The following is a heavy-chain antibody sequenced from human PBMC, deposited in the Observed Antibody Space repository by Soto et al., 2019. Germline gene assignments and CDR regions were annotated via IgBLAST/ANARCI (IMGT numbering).Heavy chain of an antibody. CDR1: GFTFSSYA. CDR3: PKGGIAARFPADFKH. Sequence: PGGSLRLSCAASGFTFSSYAMSWVRQAPGKGLEWVSAISGSGRSTYYADSVKGRFTISRDNSTNTLYLQMNSLSAEATAVYYFPKGGIAARFPADFKHWAQGTLATV. J-gene: IGHJ1*01. V-gene: IGHV3-23*01. D-gene: IGHD6-6*01. CDR2: ISGSGRST.